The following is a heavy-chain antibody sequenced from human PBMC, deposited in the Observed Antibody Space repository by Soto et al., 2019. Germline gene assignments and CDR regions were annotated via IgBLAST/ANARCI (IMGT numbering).Heavy chain of an antibody. CDR2: IKRDGTVT. Sequence: EVQLVESGGGLFQPGESLRLSCAASGFTFSAFWMTWLRQAPGKGLEWVANIKRDGTVTHYGDSVDGRCTLSRDNAQNSLFLQLNSLRPEDTAMYVCARDLSAAGAFFYEAFDVWGQGTFVTVSS. V-gene: IGHV3-7*04. D-gene: IGHD3-16*02. CDR1: GFTFSAFW. J-gene: IGHJ3*01. CDR3: ARDLSAAGAFFYEAFDV.